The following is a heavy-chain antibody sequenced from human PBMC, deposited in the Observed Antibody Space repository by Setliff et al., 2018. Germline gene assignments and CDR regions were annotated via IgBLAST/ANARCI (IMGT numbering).Heavy chain of an antibody. CDR2: IYNSGST. CDR1: ADSISSSYDY. Sequence: PSETLSLTCNVSADSISSSYDYWAWIRQPPGKGLEWIGSIYNSGSTYYNPSLKSRVSMSVDTSKNQFSLKLSSVTAADTAVYYCARLGYRGDLDYWGQGTLVTV. J-gene: IGHJ4*02. CDR3: ARLGYRGDLDY. D-gene: IGHD5-12*01. V-gene: IGHV4-39*01.